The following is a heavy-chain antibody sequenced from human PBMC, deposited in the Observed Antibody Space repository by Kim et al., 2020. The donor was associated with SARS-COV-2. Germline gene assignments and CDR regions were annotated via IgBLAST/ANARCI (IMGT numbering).Heavy chain of an antibody. J-gene: IGHJ5*02. D-gene: IGHD2-21*02. Sequence: SETLSLTCTVSGGSISSGGYYWSWIRQHPGKGLEWIGYIYYSGSTYYNPSLKSRVTISVDTSKNQFSLKLSSVTAADTAVYYCARGGGGDCYSCYWFDPWGQGTLVTVSS. CDR3: ARGGGGDCYSCYWFDP. CDR2: IYYSGST. CDR1: GGSISSGGYY. V-gene: IGHV4-31*03.